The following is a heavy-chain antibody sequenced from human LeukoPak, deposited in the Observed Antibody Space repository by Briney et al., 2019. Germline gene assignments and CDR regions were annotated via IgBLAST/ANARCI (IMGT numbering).Heavy chain of an antibody. D-gene: IGHD6-6*01. CDR3: ARDPYSSSSGSLDY. CDR1: GFTFSSYG. J-gene: IGHJ4*02. CDR2: IWYDGSNK. Sequence: PGRSLRLSCAASGFTFSSYGMHWVRQAPGKGLEWVAVIWYDGSNKYYANSVKGRFTISRDNSRNTLYLQVDSLRAEDTAVYYCARDPYSSSSGSLDYWGQGTLVTVSS. V-gene: IGHV3-33*01.